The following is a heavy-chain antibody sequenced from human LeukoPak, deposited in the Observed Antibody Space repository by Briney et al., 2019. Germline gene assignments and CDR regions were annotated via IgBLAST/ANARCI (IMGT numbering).Heavy chain of an antibody. J-gene: IGHJ3*02. CDR3: AHSGTVTTPHDAFDI. D-gene: IGHD4-17*01. Sequence: SGPTLVNPTQTLTLTCTFSGFSLSTGGVGVGWIRQPPGKALEWLALIYWNDDKRYSPSLKSRLTITKDTSKNQVVLTMTNMDPVDTATYYCAHSGTVTTPHDAFDIWGQGTMVTVSS. V-gene: IGHV2-5*01. CDR1: GFSLSTGGVG. CDR2: IYWNDDK.